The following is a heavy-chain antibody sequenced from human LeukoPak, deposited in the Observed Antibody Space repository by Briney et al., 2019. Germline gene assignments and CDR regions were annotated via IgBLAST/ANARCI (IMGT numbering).Heavy chain of an antibody. CDR3: ALARSEYHYGMDV. Sequence: SQTLSLTCAISGDSVSSISVSWNWIRQSPSRGLEWLGRTYYRSKWYNEYAVSVKGRININPDPSKNQFSLQLNSVTPEDTAVYYCALARSEYHYGMDVWGQGATVTVSS. CDR1: GDSVSSISVS. V-gene: IGHV6-1*01. J-gene: IGHJ6*02. CDR2: TYYRSKWYN.